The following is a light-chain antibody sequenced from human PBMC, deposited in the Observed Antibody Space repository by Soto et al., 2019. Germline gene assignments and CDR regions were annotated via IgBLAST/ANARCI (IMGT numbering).Light chain of an antibody. CDR2: EVS. CDR1: SSDVGGYNY. Sequence: QSALTQPASVSGSPGQSITISCTGTSSDVGGYNYVSWYQQHPGKAPKLMIYEVSNRPSGVSNRFSGSKSGNTASLTISGLQAEDEAEYDCSSYTSSSTNVVFGGGTKLTVL. CDR3: SSYTSSSTNVV. V-gene: IGLV2-14*01. J-gene: IGLJ2*01.